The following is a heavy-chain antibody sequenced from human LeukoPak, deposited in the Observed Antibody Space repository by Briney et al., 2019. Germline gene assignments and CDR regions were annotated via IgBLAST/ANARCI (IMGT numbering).Heavy chain of an antibody. D-gene: IGHD6-13*01. V-gene: IGHV3-48*03. CDR1: GFTFSSYE. CDR2: ISSSGSTV. CDR3: AREGIVAAGNDH. Sequence: GGSLRLSCAASGFTFSSYEMNWVRQAPGKGLEWVSYISSSGSTVYYADSVKGRFTISRDNAKNSLYLQMNSLRAEDTAVYYCAREGIVAAGNDHWGQGTLVTVSS. J-gene: IGHJ5*02.